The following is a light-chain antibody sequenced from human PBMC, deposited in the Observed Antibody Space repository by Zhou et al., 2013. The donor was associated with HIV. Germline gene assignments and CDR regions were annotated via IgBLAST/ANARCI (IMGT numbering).Light chain of an antibody. CDR1: QSVSSSY. CDR2: GAS. V-gene: IGKV3D-20*02. J-gene: IGKJ4*01. Sequence: EIVLTQSPGTLSLSPGERATLSCRASQSVSSSYLTWYQQKPGQAPRFLIYGASNRATGIPARFSGSGFGTDFTLSISSLEPEDFAVYYCQQRSNWPLPTLTFGGGTKVEIK. CDR3: QQRSNWPLPTLT.